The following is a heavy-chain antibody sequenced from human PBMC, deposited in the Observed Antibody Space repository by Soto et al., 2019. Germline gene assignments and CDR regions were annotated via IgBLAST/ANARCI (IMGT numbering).Heavy chain of an antibody. CDR3: ARGKIAAAGIVDY. V-gene: IGHV4-31*03. CDR1: GGSISSGGYY. J-gene: IGHJ4*02. D-gene: IGHD6-13*01. Sequence: SETLSLTCTVSGGSISSGGYYWSWIRQHPGKGLEWIGYIYYSGSTYYNPSLKSRVTISVDTSKNQFSLKLSSVTAADTAVYYCARGKIAAAGIVDYWGQGTLVTVSS. CDR2: IYYSGST.